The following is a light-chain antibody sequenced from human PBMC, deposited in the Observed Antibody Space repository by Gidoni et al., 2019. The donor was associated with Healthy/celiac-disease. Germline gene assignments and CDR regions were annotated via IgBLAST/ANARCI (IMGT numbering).Light chain of an antibody. Sequence: EIVLTQSPATLSLSPGERAPLSCRASQSVSSHLAWYQQKPGQAPRLLIYDASNRATGIPARFSGSGSGTDFTLTISSLEPEDFAVYYCQQRSNWPPSFGGXTKVEIK. CDR2: DAS. J-gene: IGKJ4*01. V-gene: IGKV3-11*01. CDR3: QQRSNWPPS. CDR1: QSVSSH.